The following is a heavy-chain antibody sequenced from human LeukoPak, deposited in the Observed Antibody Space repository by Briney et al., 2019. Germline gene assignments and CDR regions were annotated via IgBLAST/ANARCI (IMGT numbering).Heavy chain of an antibody. Sequence: EGSLRLSCAASGFTFSSYWMHWVRQAPGKGLEWVAVISYDGSNKYYADSVKGRFTISRDNSKNTLYLQMNSLRAEDTAVYYCARGGPYSSGAILSYYFDYWGQGTLVTVSS. CDR1: GFTFSSYW. V-gene: IGHV3-30-3*01. D-gene: IGHD6-19*01. CDR3: ARGGPYSSGAILSYYFDY. CDR2: ISYDGSNK. J-gene: IGHJ4*02.